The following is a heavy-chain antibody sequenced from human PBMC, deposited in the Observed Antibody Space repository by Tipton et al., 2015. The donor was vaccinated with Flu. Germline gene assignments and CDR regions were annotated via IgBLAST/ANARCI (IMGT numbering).Heavy chain of an antibody. J-gene: IGHJ4*02. V-gene: IGHV4-31*02. CDR3: ARDSRYGVPAAIDY. D-gene: IGHD2-2*01. CDR1: GGSISSGGYY. CDR2: IYYSGST. Sequence: LRLSCTVSGGSISSGGYYWSWIRQHPGKDLEWIGYIYYSGSTYYNPSLKSRVTISVDTSKNQFSLKLSSVTAADTAVYYCARDSRYGVPAAIDYWGQGTLVTVSS.